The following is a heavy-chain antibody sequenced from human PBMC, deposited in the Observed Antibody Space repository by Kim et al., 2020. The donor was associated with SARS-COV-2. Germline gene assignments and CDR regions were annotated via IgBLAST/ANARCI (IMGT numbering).Heavy chain of an antibody. J-gene: IGHJ4*02. CDR3: ARDQRGSGCPIHFDY. Sequence: NPSLKSRVNKSGDTSKNQFSLKLSSVAAAATAVYYCARDQRGSGCPIHFDYWGQGTLVTVSA. D-gene: IGHD3-22*01. V-gene: IGHV4-31*02.